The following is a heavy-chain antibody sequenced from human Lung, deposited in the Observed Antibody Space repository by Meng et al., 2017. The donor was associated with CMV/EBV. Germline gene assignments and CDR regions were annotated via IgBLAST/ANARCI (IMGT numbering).Heavy chain of an antibody. CDR2: ISGSGGST. Sequence: AASGFRFSRCAMRWVRQAPGKGLEWVSAISGSGGSTYYADAVKGRFTISRDNSKNTLYLQMNSLRAEDTAVYYCAKFRSGNDWVPDYWGQGTLVTVSS. CDR3: AKFRSGNDWVPDY. J-gene: IGHJ4*02. V-gene: IGHV3-23*01. CDR1: GFRFSRCA. D-gene: IGHD3-3*01.